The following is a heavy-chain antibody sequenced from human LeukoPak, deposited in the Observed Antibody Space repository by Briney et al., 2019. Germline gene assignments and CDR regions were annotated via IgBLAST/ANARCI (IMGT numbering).Heavy chain of an antibody. J-gene: IGHJ3*02. V-gene: IGHV4-59*01. D-gene: IGHD6-19*01. CDR2: IYYSGST. Sequence: ASETLSLTCTVSGGSISSYYWSWIRQPPGKGLEWIGYIYYSGSTNYNPSLKSRVTISVDTSKNQFSLKLSSVTAADTAVYYCARDRSSGWFGFDAFDIWGQGTMVTVSS. CDR1: GGSISSYY. CDR3: ARDRSSGWFGFDAFDI.